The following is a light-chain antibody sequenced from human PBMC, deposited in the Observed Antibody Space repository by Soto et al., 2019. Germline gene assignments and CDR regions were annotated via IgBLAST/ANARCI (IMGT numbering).Light chain of an antibody. Sequence: QSVLTQPPSVSGAPGQRVTISCTGSSSNIGAGYDVHWYQQLPGTAPKLLIYGNSNRPSGVPDRFSGSKSGTSASLAITGLQAEDEADYSCQSYDSSLSGSLVFGGGTKLTVL. CDR1: SSNIGAGYD. CDR3: QSYDSSLSGSLV. J-gene: IGLJ2*01. V-gene: IGLV1-40*01. CDR2: GNS.